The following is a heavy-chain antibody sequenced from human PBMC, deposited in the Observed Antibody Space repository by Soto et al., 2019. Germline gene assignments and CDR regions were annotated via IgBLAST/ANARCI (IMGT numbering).Heavy chain of an antibody. CDR1: GFTFNRYD. CDR3: ARDSKKDY. D-gene: IGHD2-2*01. Sequence: PGGSLRLSCAASGFTFNRYDMHWVRQAPGKGLEWVAVISYGGSNKYYADSVKGRFTISRDNSKNTLYLQMSSLRAEDTAVYYCARDSKKDYWGQGTLVTVSS. J-gene: IGHJ4*02. V-gene: IGHV3-30-3*01. CDR2: ISYGGSNK.